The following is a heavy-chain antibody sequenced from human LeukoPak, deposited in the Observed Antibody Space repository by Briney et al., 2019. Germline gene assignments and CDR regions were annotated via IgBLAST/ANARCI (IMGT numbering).Heavy chain of an antibody. Sequence: GRSLRLSCAASGFTLSSYGMHWVRQAPGKGLEWVAVISYDGNAKHYADSVKGRFTISRDNSKNTLYLQMNSLRSEDTAVYYCAKEKVFTSTSWTTIEYWGQGTLVSVSS. CDR1: GFTLSSYG. CDR2: ISYDGNAK. V-gene: IGHV3-30*18. CDR3: AKEKVFTSTSWTTIEY. J-gene: IGHJ4*02. D-gene: IGHD6-13*01.